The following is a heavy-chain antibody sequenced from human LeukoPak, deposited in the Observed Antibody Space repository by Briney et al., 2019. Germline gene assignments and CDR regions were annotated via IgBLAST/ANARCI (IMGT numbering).Heavy chain of an antibody. CDR3: ARANCGGACYFSGYGMDV. CDR1: GFTFTSYP. V-gene: IGHV3-30*04. J-gene: IGHJ6*01. Sequence: GGSLTLSCAASGFTFTSYPFHWVRQAPGKGLEWVAVISYDVNDKHYADSVRGRFSISRDDSENTVYLHINSLRDEDTAIYCCARANCGGACYFSGYGMDVWGPGTTVTVSS. D-gene: IGHD2-21*02. CDR2: ISYDVNDK.